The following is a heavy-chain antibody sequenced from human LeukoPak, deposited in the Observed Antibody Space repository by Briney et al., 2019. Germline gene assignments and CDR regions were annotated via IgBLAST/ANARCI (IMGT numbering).Heavy chain of an antibody. CDR3: ARAVPRYCSSTSCLPPY. CDR1: GGSLSGYY. V-gene: IGHV4-34*01. Sequence: SETLSLTWAVYGGSLSGYYWSWIRQPPGKGLEWIGEINHSGSTNYNPSLKSRVTISVDTSKNQFSLKLSSVTAADTAVYYCARAVPRYCSSTSCLPPYWGQGTLVTVSS. D-gene: IGHD2-2*01. CDR2: INHSGST. J-gene: IGHJ4*02.